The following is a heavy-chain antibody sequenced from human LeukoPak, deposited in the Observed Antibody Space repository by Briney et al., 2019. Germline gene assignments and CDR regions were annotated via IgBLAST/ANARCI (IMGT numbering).Heavy chain of an antibody. CDR1: GYTFTSYG. Sequence: ASVKVSCKASGYTFTSYGISWVRQAPGQGLEWMGWISAYNGNTNYAQKFQGRVTMTRDKSTSTVYMELSSLRSEDTAVYYCARQGDSSSWPRRGYFDLWGQGTLVTVSS. D-gene: IGHD6-13*01. V-gene: IGHV1-18*01. CDR2: ISAYNGNT. J-gene: IGHJ4*02. CDR3: ARQGDSSSWPRRGYFDL.